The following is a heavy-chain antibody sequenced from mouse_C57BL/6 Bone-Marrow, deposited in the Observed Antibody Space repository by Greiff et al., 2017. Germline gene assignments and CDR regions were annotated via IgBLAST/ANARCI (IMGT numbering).Heavy chain of an antibody. CDR2: ILPSIGRT. J-gene: IGHJ3*01. D-gene: IGHD2-1*01. CDR1: DSEVFPIAY. V-gene: IGHV15-2*01. CDR3: TTDGNFSLFAY. Sequence: QVQLQQSGSELRRPGSSVKLSCKDFDSEVFPIAYMSWVRQKPGHGFEWIGGILPSIGRTIYGEKFEDKATLDADTLSITAYLQLSSLTSEDTAVYYCTTDGNFSLFAYWGQGTLVTVSA.